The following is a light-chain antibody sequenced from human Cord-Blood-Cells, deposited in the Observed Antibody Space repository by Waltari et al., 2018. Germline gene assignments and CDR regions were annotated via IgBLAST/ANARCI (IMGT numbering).Light chain of an antibody. V-gene: IGKV3-11*01. CDR2: AAS. Sequence: EIVLTQSPATRSLSPGERATLACRASQSVTSYLAWYQQKPCQAPRLLIYAASNRATGIPARFSGSGSGTDFTLTISSLEPEDFAVYYCQQRSNWPPTFGQGTRLEIK. CDR1: QSVTSY. CDR3: QQRSNWPPT. J-gene: IGKJ5*01.